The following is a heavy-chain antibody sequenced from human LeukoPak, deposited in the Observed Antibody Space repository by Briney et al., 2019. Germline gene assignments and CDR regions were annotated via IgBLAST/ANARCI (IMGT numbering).Heavy chain of an antibody. D-gene: IGHD3-9*01. J-gene: IGHJ3*02. CDR1: GDSISSRDYY. CDR2: IYYSGST. V-gene: IGHV4-30-4*08. Sequence: SQTLSLTCSVSGDSISSRDYYWSWIRQPPGKGLEWIGYIYYSGSTSYNPSLKSRVTISVDTSKNQFSLGLSSVTAADTAVYHCARGFDGHNAFDIWGQGTMVTVSS. CDR3: ARGFDGHNAFDI.